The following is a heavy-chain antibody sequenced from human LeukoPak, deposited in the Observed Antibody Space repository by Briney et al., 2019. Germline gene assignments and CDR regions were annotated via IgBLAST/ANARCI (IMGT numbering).Heavy chain of an antibody. CDR3: ARGGYRSGWYAY. Sequence: GGSLRLSCAASGFTFSTYWMSWVPQAAGKGLEWVANIKEDGSEKYYVDSVKGRFTISRDNAKKSLYLQMNSLRAEDTAFYYCARGGYRSGWYAYWGQGTLVTVSS. J-gene: IGHJ4*02. D-gene: IGHD6-19*01. CDR2: IKEDGSEK. V-gene: IGHV3-7*01. CDR1: GFTFSTYW.